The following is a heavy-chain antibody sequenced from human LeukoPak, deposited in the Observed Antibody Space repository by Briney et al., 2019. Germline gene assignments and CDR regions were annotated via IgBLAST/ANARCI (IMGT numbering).Heavy chain of an antibody. V-gene: IGHV1-2*02. CDR3: ARDHFDFWSGYSATYFDY. Sequence: GASVKVSCKASGYTFTGYYMHWVRQAPGQGLEWMGRINPNSGGTNYAQKFQGRVTMTRDPSISTAYMELSRLSSDDTAVYYCARDHFDFWSGYSATYFDYWGQGTLVTVSS. D-gene: IGHD3-3*01. J-gene: IGHJ4*02. CDR1: GYTFTGYY. CDR2: INPNSGGT.